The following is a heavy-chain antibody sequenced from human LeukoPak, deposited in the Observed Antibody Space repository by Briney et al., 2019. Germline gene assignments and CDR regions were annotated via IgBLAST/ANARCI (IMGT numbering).Heavy chain of an antibody. J-gene: IGHJ4*02. V-gene: IGHV4-39*01. CDR2: IYYTGST. CDR3: ARRKRWLQERYFDY. D-gene: IGHD5-24*01. CDR1: GASISGSGYY. Sequence: SETLSLTCAVSGASISGSGYYLGWIRQPPGKGLEWIGNIYYTGSTYYNASLQSRVTISIDMSKNQFSLRLSSVTAADTAVYYCARRKRWLQERYFDYWGQGTLVTVSS.